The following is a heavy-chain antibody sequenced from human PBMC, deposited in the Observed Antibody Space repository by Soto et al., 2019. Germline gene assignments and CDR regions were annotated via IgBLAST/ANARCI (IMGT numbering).Heavy chain of an antibody. CDR2: ISQSAGGNT. J-gene: IGHJ4*02. D-gene: IGHD1-7*01. V-gene: IGHV3-23*01. Sequence: GRSLILSFAASGFTFRSHGMGWVRQAPGKGLEWVSAISQSAGGNTYYADSVKGRFTISRDDSKNTLYLQMDSLRPEDTAQYYCAGWNYDYWGQGTQVTVSS. CDR3: AGWNYDY. CDR1: GFTFRSHG.